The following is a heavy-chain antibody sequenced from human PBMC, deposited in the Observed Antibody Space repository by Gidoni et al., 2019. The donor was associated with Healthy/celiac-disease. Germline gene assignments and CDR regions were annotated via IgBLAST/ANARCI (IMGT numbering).Heavy chain of an antibody. V-gene: IGHV1-18*01. CDR3: ARDCSGGSCYCDY. CDR2: FRAYKGKT. J-gene: IGHJ4*02. Sequence: QVQLVQSGAEVKKPGASVKVSCKASGYPFTSYGISWVRQAPGQGREWMGWFRAYKGKTNYAQKLQGRVTMTTDTSTSTAYMGLRSLRSDDTAVYYCARDCSGGSCYCDYWGQGTLVTVSS. CDR1: GYPFTSYG. D-gene: IGHD2-15*01.